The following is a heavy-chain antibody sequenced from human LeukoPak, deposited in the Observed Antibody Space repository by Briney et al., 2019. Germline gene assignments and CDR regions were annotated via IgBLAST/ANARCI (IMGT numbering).Heavy chain of an antibody. J-gene: IGHJ4*02. CDR2: IIPIFGTA. CDR1: GGTFSSYA. D-gene: IGHD5-18*01. Sequence: ASVKVSCKASGGTFSSYAISWVRQAPGQGLEWMGRIIPIFGTANYAQKFQGRVTTTTDESTSTAYMELSSLRSEDTAVYYCARDLRYSYGIDYWGQGTLVTVSS. V-gene: IGHV1-69*05. CDR3: ARDLRYSYGIDY.